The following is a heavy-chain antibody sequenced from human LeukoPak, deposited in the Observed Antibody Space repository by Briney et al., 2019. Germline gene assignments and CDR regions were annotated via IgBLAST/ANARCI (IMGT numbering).Heavy chain of an antibody. CDR2: IYYSGST. CDR3: ARYSFQLRSRGHYYMDV. V-gene: IGHV4-39*01. CDR1: GFTFSRYD. Sequence: GSLRLSCAASGFTFSRYDMSWVRQAPGKGLEWIGSIYYSGSTYYNPSLKSRVTISVDTSKNQFSLKLSSVTAADTAVYYCARYSFQLRSRGHYYMDVWGKGTTVTVSS. D-gene: IGHD5-18*01. J-gene: IGHJ6*03.